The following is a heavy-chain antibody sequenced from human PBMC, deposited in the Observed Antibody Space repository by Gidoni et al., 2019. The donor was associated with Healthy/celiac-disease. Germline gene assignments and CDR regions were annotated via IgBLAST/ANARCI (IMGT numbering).Heavy chain of an antibody. J-gene: IGHJ6*02. CDR2: INPSSGGT. Sequence: QVQLVQSGAEVKKPGASVKVSCKASGYTFTGYYMHWVRQAPGQGAEWMGWINPSSGGTNYAQKFQGWVTMTRDTSISTAYMELSRLRSDDTAVYYCARESGGEYDFWSGHWGDKPYGMDVWGQGTTVTVSS. V-gene: IGHV1-2*04. D-gene: IGHD3-3*01. CDR3: ARESGGEYDFWSGHWGDKPYGMDV. CDR1: GYTFTGYY.